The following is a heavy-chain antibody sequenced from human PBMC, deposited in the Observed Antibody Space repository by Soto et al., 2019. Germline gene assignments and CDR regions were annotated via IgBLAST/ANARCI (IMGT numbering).Heavy chain of an antibody. J-gene: IGHJ6*02. CDR3: AKDGSSSLYGMDV. Sequence: GGSLRLSCAASGFTFSSYGMHWVRQAPGKGLEWVAVISYDGSNKYYADSVKGRFTISRDNSKNTLYLQMNSLRAEDTAVYYCAKDGSSSLYGMDVWGQGTTVTVSS. CDR1: GFTFSSYG. CDR2: ISYDGSNK. D-gene: IGHD6-6*01. V-gene: IGHV3-30*18.